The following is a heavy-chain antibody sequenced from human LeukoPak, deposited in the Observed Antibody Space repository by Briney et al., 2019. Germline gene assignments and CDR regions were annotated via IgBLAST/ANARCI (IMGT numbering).Heavy chain of an antibody. D-gene: IGHD3-10*01. CDR3: ARVTMVRGRYYYMDV. V-gene: IGHV3-7*01. CDR1: GFRFSSHW. CDR2: INEDGGTK. Sequence: GGSLRLSCVASGFRFSSHWMSWVRHSPGKGLEWVADINEDGGTKYYRDFAKGRFTISRDNAKNSLYLQMNSLRAEDTAVYYCARVTMVRGRYYYMDVWGKGTTVTVSS. J-gene: IGHJ6*03.